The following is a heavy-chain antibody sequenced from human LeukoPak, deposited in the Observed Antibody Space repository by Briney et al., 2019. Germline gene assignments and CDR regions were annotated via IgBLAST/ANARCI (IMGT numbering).Heavy chain of an antibody. Sequence: ASVKVSCKVSGYTLTELSMHWVRQAPGKGLEWMGGFDLADKQTIYAEKFQGRVTMTEDTSTDTAYMELSSLISEDTAVYYCASGFSDSSAYYYVRDVFDIWGQGTMVTISS. V-gene: IGHV1-24*01. CDR2: FDLADKQT. CDR1: GYTLTELS. CDR3: ASGFSDSSAYYYVRDVFDI. J-gene: IGHJ3*02. D-gene: IGHD3-10*02.